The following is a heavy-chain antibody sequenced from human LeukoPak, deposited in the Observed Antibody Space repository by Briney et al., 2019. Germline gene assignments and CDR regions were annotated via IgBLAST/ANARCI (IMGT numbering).Heavy chain of an antibody. D-gene: IGHD3-16*02. CDR1: GGSFSGYY. V-gene: IGHV4-34*01. J-gene: IGHJ4*02. CDR2: INHSGSA. Sequence: SETLSLTCAVYGGSFSGYYWSWIRQPPGKGLEWIGEINHSGSANYNPSHKSRVTISVDTSKNQFSLKLSSVTAADTAVYYCARGRYTSYDYWGQGTLVTVSS. CDR3: ARGRYTSYDY.